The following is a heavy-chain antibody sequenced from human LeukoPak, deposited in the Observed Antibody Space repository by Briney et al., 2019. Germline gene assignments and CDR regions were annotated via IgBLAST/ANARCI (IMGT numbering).Heavy chain of an antibody. J-gene: IGHJ4*02. V-gene: IGHV3-21*01. D-gene: IGHD6-13*01. CDR1: GFTFSSYS. CDR3: AAVSSSWAFDY. CDR2: ISSSSSYI. Sequence: PGGSLRLSCAASGFTFSSYSMNWVRQAPGKGLEWVSSISSSSSYIYYADSVKGRFTISRDNAKNSLYLQMNSLRAEDTAVYYCAAVSSSWAFDYWGQGTLVTVSS.